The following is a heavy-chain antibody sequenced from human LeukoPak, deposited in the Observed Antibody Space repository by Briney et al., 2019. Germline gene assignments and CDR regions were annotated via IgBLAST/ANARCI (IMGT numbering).Heavy chain of an antibody. V-gene: IGHV1-18*01. D-gene: IGHD4-17*01. CDR3: ARDDYGDSKGRFDP. CDR2: ISVYNGNT. J-gene: IGHJ5*02. Sequence: ASVKVSCKASGGTFSSYAITWVRQAPGQGLEWMGWISVYNGNTNSAQKLQGRLTMTTDTSTSTAYMELRSLRSDDTAVYYCARDDYGDSKGRFDPWGQGTLVTVSS. CDR1: GGTFSSYA.